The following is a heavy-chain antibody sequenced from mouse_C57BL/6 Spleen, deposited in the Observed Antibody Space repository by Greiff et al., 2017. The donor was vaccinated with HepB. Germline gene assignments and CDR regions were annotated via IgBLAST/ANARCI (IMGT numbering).Heavy chain of an antibody. CDR1: GYTFTEYT. CDR3: ARHEANWENYFDY. Sequence: QVQLQQSGAELVKPGASVKLSCKASGYTFTEYTIHWVKQRSGQGLEWIGWFYPGSGSIKYNEKFKDKATLTADKSSSPVYMELSRLTSEDSAVYFCARHEANWENYFDYWGQGTTLTVSS. V-gene: IGHV1-62-2*01. D-gene: IGHD4-1*01. CDR2: FYPGSGSI. J-gene: IGHJ2*01.